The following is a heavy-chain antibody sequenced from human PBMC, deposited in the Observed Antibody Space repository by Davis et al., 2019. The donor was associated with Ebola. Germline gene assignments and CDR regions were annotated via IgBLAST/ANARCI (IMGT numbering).Heavy chain of an antibody. V-gene: IGHV3-21*01. CDR1: GFTFSSYA. Sequence: GGSLRLSCAASGFTFSSYAMNWVRQAPGKGLEWVSSISSSSSYIYYADSVKGRFTISRDNAKNSLYLQMNSLRAEDTAVYYCARHRTQFLDNKWTRSLDYWGQGTLVSVST. D-gene: IGHD1-1*01. J-gene: IGHJ4*02. CDR3: ARHRTQFLDNKWTRSLDY. CDR2: ISSSSSYI.